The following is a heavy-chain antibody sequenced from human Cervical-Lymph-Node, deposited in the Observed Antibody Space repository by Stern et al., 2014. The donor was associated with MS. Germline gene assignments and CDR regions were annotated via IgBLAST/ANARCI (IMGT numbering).Heavy chain of an antibody. J-gene: IGHJ4*02. D-gene: IGHD3-10*01. Sequence: EVQLVESGAEVKKPGESLKISCKGSGYSFTSYWIGWMRPMPGKGLEWLGIIHPGDSDTKYSRSSEGRVPITADKSSTTASLQWSSLKASDTAMYFCARHRSYGDYGYWGQGTLVIVSS. CDR2: IHPGDSDT. CDR1: GYSFTSYW. CDR3: ARHRSYGDYGY. V-gene: IGHV5-51*01.